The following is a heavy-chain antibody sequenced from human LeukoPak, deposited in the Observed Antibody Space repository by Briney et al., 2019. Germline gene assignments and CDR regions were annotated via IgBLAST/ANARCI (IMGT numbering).Heavy chain of an antibody. Sequence: ASVKDSPKASVYTFIAYFLHCGRVELGLWLVCNGSLNHHTSGTKYAQKFQGRVTMTRDTSISAAYMEVTRLRSDDTAVYFCARALVPAAQRLSSWGQGTLVTVSS. V-gene: IGHV1-2*02. J-gene: IGHJ5*02. D-gene: IGHD2-2*01. CDR2: LNHHTSGT. CDR3: ARALVPAAQRLSS. CDR1: VYTFIAYF.